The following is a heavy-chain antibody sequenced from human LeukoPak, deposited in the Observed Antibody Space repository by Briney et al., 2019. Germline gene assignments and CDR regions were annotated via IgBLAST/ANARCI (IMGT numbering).Heavy chain of an antibody. J-gene: IGHJ4*02. V-gene: IGHV3-21*01. CDR2: ISSSNSYI. Sequence: GGSLRLSCAASGYTFSSYSMNWVRQAPGKGLEWVSSISSSNSYIYYADSVKGRFTISRDNAKNSLYLQMNSLRAEDTAVCYCARENWEMATFDSWGQGTLVTVSS. D-gene: IGHD5-24*01. CDR1: GYTFSSYS. CDR3: ARENWEMATFDS.